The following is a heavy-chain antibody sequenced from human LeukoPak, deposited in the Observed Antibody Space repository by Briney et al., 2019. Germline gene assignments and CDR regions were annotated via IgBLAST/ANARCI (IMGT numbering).Heavy chain of an antibody. CDR1: GFTFSSYA. CDR3: AKRITVTTRDAFDI. CDR2: ISSLGGST. V-gene: IGHV3-64*01. Sequence: GGSLRLSCAASGFTFSSYAMYWVRQAPGKGLEYVSGISSLGGSTYYARSVQGRFTISRDNSKNTLYLQMGSLRAEDTAVYYCAKRITVTTRDAFDIWGQGTMVTVSS. J-gene: IGHJ3*02. D-gene: IGHD4-17*01.